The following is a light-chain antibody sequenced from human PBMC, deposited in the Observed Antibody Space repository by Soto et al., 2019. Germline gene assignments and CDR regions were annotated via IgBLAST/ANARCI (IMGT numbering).Light chain of an antibody. J-gene: IGKJ1*01. V-gene: IGKV3-20*01. Sequence: IVWTQSPSTLSLSPVERATLSFMSSQSVSSSYLAWYQQKPGQAPRLLIYGASSRATGIPDRFSGSGSGTDFTLTISRLEPEDFAVYYCQQYGSSPRTFGQGTKVDIK. CDR3: QQYGSSPRT. CDR2: GAS. CDR1: QSVSSSY.